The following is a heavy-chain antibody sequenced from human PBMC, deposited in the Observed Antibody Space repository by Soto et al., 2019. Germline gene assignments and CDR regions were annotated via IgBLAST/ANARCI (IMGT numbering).Heavy chain of an antibody. CDR1: GYTFTSYG. CDR2: ISAYNGNT. V-gene: IGHV1-18*01. CDR3: ARVFLDAFDI. J-gene: IGHJ3*02. Sequence: GASVKVCFKDSGYTFTSYGISWVRQAPGQGLEWMGWISAYNGNTNYAQKLQGRVTMTTDTSTSTAYMELRSLRSDDTAVYYCARVFLDAFDIWGQGTMVTVSS.